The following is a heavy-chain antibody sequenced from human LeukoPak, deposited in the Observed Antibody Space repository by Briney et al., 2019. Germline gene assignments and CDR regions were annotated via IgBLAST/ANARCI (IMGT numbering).Heavy chain of an antibody. CDR2: IYYSGST. CDR3: ARQIGYYGSGSPYYFDY. CDR1: GGSVSSGSYY. V-gene: IGHV4-61*01. Sequence: KPSETLSLTCTVSGGSVSSGSYYWSWIRQPPGKGLEWIGYIYYSGSTNYNPSLKSRVTISVDTSKNQFSLKLSSVTAADTAVYYCARQIGYYGSGSPYYFDYWGQGTLVTVSS. J-gene: IGHJ4*02. D-gene: IGHD3-10*01.